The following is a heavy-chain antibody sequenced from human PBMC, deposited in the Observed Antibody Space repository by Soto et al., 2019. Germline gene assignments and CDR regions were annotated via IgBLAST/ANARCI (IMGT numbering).Heavy chain of an antibody. J-gene: IGHJ6*02. CDR2: IYYSGST. V-gene: IGHV4-31*03. CDR1: GGSISSGGYY. Sequence: QVQLQESGPGLVKPSQTLSLTCTVSGGSISSGGYYWSWIRQHPGKGLEWIGYIYYSGSTYYNPSLKGRVTISVDTSKNQFSLKLSSVTAADTAVYYCARYASSWYYYYYYGMDVWGQGTTVTVSS. D-gene: IGHD6-13*01. CDR3: ARYASSWYYYYYYGMDV.